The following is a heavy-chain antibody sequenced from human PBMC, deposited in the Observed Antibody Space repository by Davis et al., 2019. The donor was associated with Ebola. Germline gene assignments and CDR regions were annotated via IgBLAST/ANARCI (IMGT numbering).Heavy chain of an antibody. V-gene: IGHV3-7*03. Sequence: GESLKISCAASGFTFSRYWVSWVRQAPGKGLEWVANIKQDGSEKYYVDSVKGRFTISRDNAKNSLYLQMNSLRAEDTAVYYCARGVKGSSSSWYYYYGMDVWGQGTTVTVSS. D-gene: IGHD6-6*01. CDR1: GFTFSRYW. CDR2: IKQDGSEK. J-gene: IGHJ6*02. CDR3: ARGVKGSSSSWYYYYGMDV.